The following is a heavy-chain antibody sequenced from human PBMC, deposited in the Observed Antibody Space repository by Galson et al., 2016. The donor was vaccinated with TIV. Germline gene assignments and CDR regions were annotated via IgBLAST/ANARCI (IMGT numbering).Heavy chain of an antibody. CDR1: GGSVSHTSYY. CDR3: ARTTGAGIAARVLFDF. D-gene: IGHD6-6*01. Sequence: ETLSLTCTVSGGSVSHTSYYWGWIRQPPGKGLEWIGTIYYTGITFYNPSFESRVTVSVDTSKNHFSLKLSSVSAADTAVYYCARTTGAGIAARVLFDFWGQGTLVTVSS. CDR2: IYYTGIT. J-gene: IGHJ4*02. V-gene: IGHV4-39*07.